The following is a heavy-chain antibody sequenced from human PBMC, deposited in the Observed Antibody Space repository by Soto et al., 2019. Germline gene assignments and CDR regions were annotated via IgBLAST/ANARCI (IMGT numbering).Heavy chain of an antibody. CDR3: ARSGDSGSYSYFDY. D-gene: IGHD1-26*01. V-gene: IGHV3-30*19. J-gene: IGHJ4*02. CDR1: GFTFSSYG. Sequence: QVQVVESGGGVVQPGRSLRLSCVASGFTFSSYGMHWVRQAPGKGLEWVAIISYDGSNKYYADSVKGRFTISRDNSKNTLYLQMNSLRAEDTAVYYCARSGDSGSYSYFDYWGQGTLVTVSS. CDR2: ISYDGSNK.